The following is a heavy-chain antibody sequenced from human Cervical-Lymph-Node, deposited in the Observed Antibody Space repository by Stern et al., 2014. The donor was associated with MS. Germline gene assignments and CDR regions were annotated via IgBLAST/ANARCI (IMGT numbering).Heavy chain of an antibody. V-gene: IGHV1-69*09. J-gene: IGHJ5*02. D-gene: IGHD2-15*01. CDR2: IIPILGLA. CDR3: ARGVVSNRAAATLHNLFDP. Sequence: QLVQSGAEVKKPGSSMNVSCKTSGGTFSSSYAITWMRQAPGQRLEWMGRIIPILGLANYAQKFQGRVTITADTSTSTTYMELSSLRSEDTAVYYCARGVVSNRAAATLHNLFDPWGQGTLVTVSS. CDR1: GGTFSSSYA.